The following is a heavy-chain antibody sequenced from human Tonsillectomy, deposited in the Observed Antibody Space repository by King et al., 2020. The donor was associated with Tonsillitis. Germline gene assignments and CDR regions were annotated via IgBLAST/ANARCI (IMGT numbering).Heavy chain of an antibody. D-gene: IGHD6-19*01. CDR1: GFTFSSYW. V-gene: IGHV3-74*01. Sequence: VQLVESGGGLVQPGGSLRLSCAASGFTFSSYWMHWVRQAPGKGLVWVSRINSDGSSTSYADSVKGRFTISRDNAKNTLYLQMNSLRAEDTAVYYCARAPYSSGWYSQFDDAFDIWGQGKMVTVSS. CDR2: INSDGSST. CDR3: ARAPYSSGWYSQFDDAFDI. J-gene: IGHJ3*02.